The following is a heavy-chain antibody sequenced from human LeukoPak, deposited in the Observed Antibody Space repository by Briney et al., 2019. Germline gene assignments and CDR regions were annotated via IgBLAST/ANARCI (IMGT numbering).Heavy chain of an antibody. CDR2: INHSGRT. CDR3: ARESRTGYSYGEQFDY. J-gene: IGHJ4*02. CDR1: GGSLSGSY. V-gene: IGHV4-34*01. Sequence: PSETLSLTCAVYGGSLSGSYWSWIRQPPGKGLEWIGEINHSGRTNYNPSLKSRVTISVDTSKNQFSPRLSSVTAADTAMYYCARESRTGYSYGEQFDYWGQGALVTVSS. D-gene: IGHD5-18*01.